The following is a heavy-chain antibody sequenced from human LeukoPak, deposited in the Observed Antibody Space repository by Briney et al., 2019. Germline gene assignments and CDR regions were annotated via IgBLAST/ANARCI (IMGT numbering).Heavy chain of an antibody. CDR2: INPSGGST. Sequence: GASVKVSCKASGYTFTCYYMHWVRQAPGQGLEWMGIINPSGGSTSYAQKFQGRVTMTRDTSTSTVYMELSSLRSEDAAVYYCARLWSGWEGYNWFDPWGQGTLVTVSS. J-gene: IGHJ5*02. CDR1: GYTFTCYY. D-gene: IGHD3-3*01. V-gene: IGHV1-46*01. CDR3: ARLWSGWEGYNWFDP.